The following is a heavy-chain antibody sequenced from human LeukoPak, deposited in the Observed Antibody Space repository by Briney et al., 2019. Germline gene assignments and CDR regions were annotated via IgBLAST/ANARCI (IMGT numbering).Heavy chain of an antibody. CDR1: GFTCSSYA. V-gene: IGHV3-30-3*01. CDR3: ARGVGYSGWFDP. Sequence: PGGSLRLSCAASGFTCSSYAMHWVRQAPGKGLEWVALISYDGSNKYYADSVKGRFTISRDNSKNTLYLQMNSLRAEDTAVYYCARGVGYSGWFDPWGQGTLVTVSS. J-gene: IGHJ5*02. D-gene: IGHD5-18*01. CDR2: ISYDGSNK.